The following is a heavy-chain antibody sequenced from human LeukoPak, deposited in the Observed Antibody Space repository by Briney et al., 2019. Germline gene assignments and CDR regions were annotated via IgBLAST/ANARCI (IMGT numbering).Heavy chain of an antibody. D-gene: IGHD2-15*01. CDR3: ARDTVVVVVAATHYYYYGMDV. CDR2: ISAYNGNT. J-gene: IGHJ6*02. Sequence: ASVKVSCKAPGYTFTSYGISWVRQAPGQGLEWMGWISAYNGNTNYAQKLQGRVTMTTDTSTSTAYMELRSLRSDDTAVYYCARDTVVVVVAATHYYYYGMDVWGQGTTVTVSS. CDR1: GYTFTSYG. V-gene: IGHV1-18*01.